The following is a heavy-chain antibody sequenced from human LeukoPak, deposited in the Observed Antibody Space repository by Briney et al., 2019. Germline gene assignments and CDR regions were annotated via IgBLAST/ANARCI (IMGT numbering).Heavy chain of an antibody. D-gene: IGHD3-22*01. CDR1: GGSISSGGYY. Sequence: SETLSLTCTVSGGSISSGGYYWSWIRQHPGKGLEWIGYIYYSGSTYYNPSLKSRVTISVDTSKNQFSLKLSSVTAADTAVYYCAREGYDSSGYIDYWGQGTLVTVSS. CDR2: IYYSGST. V-gene: IGHV4-31*03. J-gene: IGHJ4*02. CDR3: AREGYDSSGYIDY.